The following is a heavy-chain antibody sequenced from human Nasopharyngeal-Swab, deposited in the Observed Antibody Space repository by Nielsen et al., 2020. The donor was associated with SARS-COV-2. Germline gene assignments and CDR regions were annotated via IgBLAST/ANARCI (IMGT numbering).Heavy chain of an antibody. Sequence: WVRQAPGQGLEWMGWISAYNGNTNYAQKLQGRVTMTTDTSTSTAYMELRSLRSDDTAVYYYARDTAAYYYGSGSYYIPPNYWGQGTLVTVSS. CDR2: ISAYNGNT. V-gene: IGHV1-18*01. CDR3: ARDTAAYYYGSGSYYIPPNY. D-gene: IGHD3-10*01. J-gene: IGHJ4*02.